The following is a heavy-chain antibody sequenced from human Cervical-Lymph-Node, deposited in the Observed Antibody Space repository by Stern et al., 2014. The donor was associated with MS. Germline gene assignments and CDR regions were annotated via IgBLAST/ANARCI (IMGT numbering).Heavy chain of an antibody. V-gene: IGHV4-31*03. D-gene: IGHD1-1*01. J-gene: IGHJ4*02. CDR1: GASISRGAYY. CDR2: IYYSGST. Sequence: QLQLQESGPGLVKPSQTLSLTCTVSGASISRGAYYWTWIRQHPGKGLEWIGYIYYSGSTYYNPSLKSRVTISVDTSKNQFSLKLSSVTAADTAVYYCARGLAGTPGRDWGQGTLVTVSS. CDR3: ARGLAGTPGRD.